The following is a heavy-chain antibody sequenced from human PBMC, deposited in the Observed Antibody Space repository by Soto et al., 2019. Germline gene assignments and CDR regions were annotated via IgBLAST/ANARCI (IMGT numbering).Heavy chain of an antibody. CDR1: GFSLTTTGVG. D-gene: IGHD3-3*01. J-gene: IGHJ5*02. CDR3: AHSRTYDFWSGYYPYNWFEP. CDR2: IYWDDDK. V-gene: IGHV2-5*02. Sequence: DSGPTLVNPTQTLTLTCTFSGFSLTTTGVGVGWIRQPPGKALEWLALIYWDDDKSYSPSLKSRLTITKDTSKNQVVLTMTNMDPVDTATYYCAHSRTYDFWSGYYPYNWFEPWGQGTLVTVS.